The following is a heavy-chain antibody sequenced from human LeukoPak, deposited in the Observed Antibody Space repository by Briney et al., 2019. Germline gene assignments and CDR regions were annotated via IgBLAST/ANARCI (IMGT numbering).Heavy chain of an antibody. CDR2: IYPGDSDT. Sequence: TTGESLKISCKGSGYRFTSYWIGWVRQMPGKGLEWMGFIYPGDSDTRYSPSFQGQVTISADKSMSTAYLQWSSLKASDTAMYYCARGGEYSYASSDYWGQGTLVTVSS. V-gene: IGHV5-51*01. J-gene: IGHJ4*02. CDR3: ARGGEYSYASSDY. D-gene: IGHD5-18*01. CDR1: GYRFTSYW.